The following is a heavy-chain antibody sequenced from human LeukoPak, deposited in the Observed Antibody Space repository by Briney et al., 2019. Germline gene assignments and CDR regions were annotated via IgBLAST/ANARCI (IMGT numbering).Heavy chain of an antibody. D-gene: IGHD2-2*01. CDR3: ARGNIVVVPAAMKTYNWFDP. Sequence: SETLSLTCTVSGGSISSSSYYWSWIRQPPGKGLEWIGYIYYSGSTNYNPSLKSRVTISVDTSKNQFSLKLSSVTAADTAVYYCARGNIVVVPAAMKTYNWFDPWGQGTLVTVSS. J-gene: IGHJ5*02. V-gene: IGHV4-61*01. CDR2: IYYSGST. CDR1: GGSISSSSYY.